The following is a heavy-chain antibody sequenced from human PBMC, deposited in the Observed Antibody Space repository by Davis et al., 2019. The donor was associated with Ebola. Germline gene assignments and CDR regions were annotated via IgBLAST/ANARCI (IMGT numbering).Heavy chain of an antibody. CDR3: ARGRIAGYLNYYYYYGMDV. D-gene: IGHD6-13*01. CDR1: GGSISSSSYY. Sequence: GSLRLSCTVSGGSISSSSYYWGWIRQPPGKGLEWIGEINHSGSTNYNPSLKSRVTISVDTSKNQFSLKLSSVTAADTAVYYCARGRIAGYLNYYYYYGMDVWGQGTTVTVSS. V-gene: IGHV4-39*07. CDR2: INHSGST. J-gene: IGHJ6*02.